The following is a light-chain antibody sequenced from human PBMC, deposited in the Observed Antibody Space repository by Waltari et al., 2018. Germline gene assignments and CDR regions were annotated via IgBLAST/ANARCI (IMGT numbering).Light chain of an antibody. V-gene: IGLV1-44*01. CDR2: RND. CDR3: GTWDDSLNGRWV. Sequence: QSVLTQPPSATGTPGQRVIISCSGTASTIGNTVVNWYQQLPGKAPKLFIYRNDLRPSGVPDRFSGSKSGTSASLVISGLQSEDEADYYCGTWDDSLNGRWVFGGGTKVTV. CDR1: ASTIGNTV. J-gene: IGLJ3*02.